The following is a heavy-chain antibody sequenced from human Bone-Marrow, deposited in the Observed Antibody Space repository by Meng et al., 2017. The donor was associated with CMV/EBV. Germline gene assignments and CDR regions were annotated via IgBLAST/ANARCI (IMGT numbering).Heavy chain of an antibody. J-gene: IGHJ6*02. Sequence: GESLKISCAASGFTFSSYGMHWVRQAPGKGLEWVAFIRYDGSNKYYADSVKGRFTISRDNSKNTLYLQMNSLRAEDTAVYYCAREPGQLAGAHYYYYYGMDVWGQGTTVTVSS. CDR2: IRYDGSNK. CDR3: AREPGQLAGAHYYYYYGMDV. V-gene: IGHV3-30*02. D-gene: IGHD6-13*01. CDR1: GFTFSSYG.